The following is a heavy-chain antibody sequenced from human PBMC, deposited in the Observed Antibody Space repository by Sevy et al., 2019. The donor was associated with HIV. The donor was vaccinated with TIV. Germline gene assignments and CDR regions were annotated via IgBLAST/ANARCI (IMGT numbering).Heavy chain of an antibody. J-gene: IGHJ4*02. V-gene: IGHV3-49*04. Sequence: GGSLRLSCTASGFIFADYGMSWVRQAPGKGLEWIAFFKSKIHGGTTENAASVKGRFTISRDDSKNIVYLQMSNLKTEDTAVYYCTRWSGSQSVFDYWGQGTLVTVSS. CDR1: GFIFADYG. CDR2: FKSKIHGGTT. D-gene: IGHD1-26*01. CDR3: TRWSGSQSVFDY.